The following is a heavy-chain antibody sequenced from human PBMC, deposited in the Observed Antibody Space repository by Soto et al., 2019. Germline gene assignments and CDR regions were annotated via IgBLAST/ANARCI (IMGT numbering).Heavy chain of an antibody. CDR2: ISGYNGNT. D-gene: IGHD2-2*01. CDR1: GYSFSSYG. Sequence: ASVKGSCKASGYSFSSYGISWVRQAPGQGLEWMGWISGYNGNTNYAQKVQGRVTMTTDTSTSTAYMELRSLSSDDTAVYYCARDRGCSRTSCYSGVYYYYGMDVWGQGTTVTVSS. V-gene: IGHV1-18*01. J-gene: IGHJ6*02. CDR3: ARDRGCSRTSCYSGVYYYYGMDV.